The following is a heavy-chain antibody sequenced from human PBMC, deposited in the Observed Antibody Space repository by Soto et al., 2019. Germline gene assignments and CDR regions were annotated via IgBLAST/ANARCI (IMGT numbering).Heavy chain of an antibody. V-gene: IGHV4-30-2*01. CDR2: ISHTGRT. Sequence: PSETLSLTCAVSGGSISSGNSYAWSWIRQPPGKGLEWIGSISHTGRTSYNPSLKGRVTMSVDKSKNQFSLKLSSVTAADMAVYYCARAVAPYLGTWFDPWGKGSLVTVSS. J-gene: IGHJ5*02. CDR3: ARAVAPYLGTWFDP. CDR1: GGSISSGNSYA. D-gene: IGHD3-16*01.